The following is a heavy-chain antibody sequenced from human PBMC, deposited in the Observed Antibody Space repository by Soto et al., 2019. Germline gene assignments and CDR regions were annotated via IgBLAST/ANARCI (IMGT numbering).Heavy chain of an antibody. D-gene: IGHD3-22*01. CDR3: ARQKAWTGEWLSLYAPGMEG. CDR1: GFTFGSYS. Sequence: GGSLRLSCAASGFTFGSYSMNWVRQAPGKGLEWISYISSGSSSIYYADSVKGRFTISRDNAKNSLYLQMNSLRAEDTAVYYCARQKAWTGEWLSLYAPGMEGWGQGTTVTVSS. CDR2: ISSGSSSI. J-gene: IGHJ6*02. V-gene: IGHV3-48*01.